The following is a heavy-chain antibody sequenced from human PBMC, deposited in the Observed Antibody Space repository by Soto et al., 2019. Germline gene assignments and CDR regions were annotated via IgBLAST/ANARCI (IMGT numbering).Heavy chain of an antibody. V-gene: IGHV5-51*01. CDR1: GYTFTNHW. J-gene: IGHJ6*02. D-gene: IGHD6-13*01. CDR2: IYPGDSDT. CDR3: ARTSAAGKYYYGMDV. Sequence: PGESLKISCKGSGYTFTNHWINWVRQMPGKGLEWMGIIYPGDSDTRYSPSFQGQVTISADKSISTAYLQWSSLKASDTAMYYCARTSAAGKYYYGMDVWGQGTTVTVSS.